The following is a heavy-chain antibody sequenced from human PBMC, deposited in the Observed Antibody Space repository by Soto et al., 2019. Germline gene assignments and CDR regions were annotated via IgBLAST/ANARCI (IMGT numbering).Heavy chain of an antibody. D-gene: IGHD4-17*01. CDR2: VYYTGRA. CDR3: ARDGVGRVTTIRYYWNGMDG. Sequence: PSETLSLTCTVSGGSISSYYWSWIRQPPGKGLEWIGYVYYTGRANYNASLKSRVSISLDTSNYQFSLKLSSVTAADTAVYYCARDGVGRVTTIRYYWNGMDGWGPGTPVTVSS. V-gene: IGHV4-59*01. J-gene: IGHJ6*02. CDR1: GGSISSYY.